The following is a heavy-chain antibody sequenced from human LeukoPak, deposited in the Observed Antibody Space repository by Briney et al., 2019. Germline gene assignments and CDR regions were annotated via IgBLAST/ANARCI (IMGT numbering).Heavy chain of an antibody. CDR2: IFVGSGNT. V-gene: IGHV1-58*01. CDR3: AASLAVAGTGKYAFDI. CDR1: GFTFTSSA. D-gene: IGHD6-19*01. J-gene: IGHJ3*02. Sequence: SVKVSCKASGFTFTSSAVQWVRQARGQRLEWIGWIFVGSGNTNYAQKFQERVTITRDMSTSTAYIELSSLRSEDTAVYYCAASLAVAGTGKYAFDIWGQGTMVTVSS.